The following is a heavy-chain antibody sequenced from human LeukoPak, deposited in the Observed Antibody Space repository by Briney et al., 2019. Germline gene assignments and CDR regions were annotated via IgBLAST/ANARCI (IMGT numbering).Heavy chain of an antibody. CDR3: AKDGSVDTAMVSGFDY. J-gene: IGHJ4*02. CDR1: GFTFSSYA. CDR2: ISGSGGST. Sequence: GGSLRLSCAASGFTFSSYAMSWVRQAPGKGLEWVSAISGSGGSTYYADSVKGRFTISRDNSKNTLYLQMNSLRAEDTAVYYCAKDGSVDTAMVSGFDYWGQGTLVTVSS. V-gene: IGHV3-23*01. D-gene: IGHD5-18*01.